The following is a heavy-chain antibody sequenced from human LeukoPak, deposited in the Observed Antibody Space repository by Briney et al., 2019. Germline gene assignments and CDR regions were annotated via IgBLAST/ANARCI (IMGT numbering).Heavy chain of an antibody. Sequence: PGGSLRLSCAASGFTFSSYWMSWVRQAPGKGLEWVANIKQDGSEKYYVDSVKGRFTISRDNAKNSLYLQMNSLRAEDTAVYYCARVFYGSGSPRGFDAFDIWGQGTMVTVSS. CDR1: GFTFSSYW. CDR3: ARVFYGSGSPRGFDAFDI. D-gene: IGHD3-10*01. V-gene: IGHV3-7*01. CDR2: IKQDGSEK. J-gene: IGHJ3*02.